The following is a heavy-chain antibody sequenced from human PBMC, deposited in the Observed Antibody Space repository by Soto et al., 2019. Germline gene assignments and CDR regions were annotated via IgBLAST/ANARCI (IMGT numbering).Heavy chain of an antibody. V-gene: IGHV3-49*03. CDR3: TRDDPGVLGDYYHGMDV. CDR1: GFTFGDYA. CDR2: IRSKAYGGTT. Sequence: GGSLRLSCTASGFTFGDYAMSWFRQAPGKGLEWVGFIRSKAYGGTTEYAASVKGRFTISRDDSKSIAYLQMNSLKTEDTAVYYCTRDDPGVLGDYYHGMDVWGQGTTVTVSS. J-gene: IGHJ6*02.